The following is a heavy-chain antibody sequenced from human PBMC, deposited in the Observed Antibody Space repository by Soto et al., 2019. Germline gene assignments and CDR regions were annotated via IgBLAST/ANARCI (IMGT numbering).Heavy chain of an antibody. J-gene: IGHJ4*02. V-gene: IGHV3-53*04. CDR2: IYSGGGT. Sequence: GGSLRLSCAASGFTVSSNYMSWVRQAPGKGLEWVSVIYSGGGTYYADSVKGRFTISRHNSKNTLYLQMNSLRAEDTAVYYCARGLDYDFWSGYFVYWGQGTLVTVSS. CDR1: GFTVSSNY. CDR3: ARGLDYDFWSGYFVY. D-gene: IGHD3-3*01.